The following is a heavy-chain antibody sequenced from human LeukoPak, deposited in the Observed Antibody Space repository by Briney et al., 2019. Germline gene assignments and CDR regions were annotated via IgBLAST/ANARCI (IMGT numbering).Heavy chain of an antibody. CDR1: GITFTSYY. V-gene: IGHV1-46*01. D-gene: IGHD6-13*01. CDR3: ALIAPPHN. Sequence: ASVTVSCKASGITFTSYYIHWVRQAPGRGLEWMGKINPSGTITTYAPKYQGRVTVTKDTSTNTVYMELSSQRSDDTAVYYCALIAPPHNWGQGTLVTVSS. CDR2: INPSGTIT. J-gene: IGHJ4*02.